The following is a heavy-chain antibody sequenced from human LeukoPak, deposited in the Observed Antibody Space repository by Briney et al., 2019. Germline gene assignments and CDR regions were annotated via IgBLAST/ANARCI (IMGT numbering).Heavy chain of an antibody. V-gene: IGHV1-2*02. CDR2: INPNSGGT. CDR1: GYTFTGYY. CDR3: ARGGVVPAAMHWFDP. D-gene: IGHD2-2*01. Sequence: ASVKVSCKASGYTFTGYYMHWVRQAPGQGLEWMGWINPNSGGTNYAQKFQGRVTMTRDTSISTAYMELSRLTSDDTAVYYCARGGVVPAAMHWFDPWGQGTLVTVSS. J-gene: IGHJ5*02.